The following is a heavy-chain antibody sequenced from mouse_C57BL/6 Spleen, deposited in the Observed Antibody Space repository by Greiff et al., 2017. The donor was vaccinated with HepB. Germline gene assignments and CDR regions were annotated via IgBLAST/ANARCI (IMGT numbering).Heavy chain of an antibody. CDR1: GFNIKNTY. V-gene: IGHV14-3*01. CDR3: AGGYDYGPPWFAY. Sequence: VQLKESVAELVRPGASVKLSCTASGFNIKNTYMHWVKQRPEQGLEWIGRIDPANGNTKYAPKFQGKATITADTSSNTAYLQLSSLTSEDTDIYYCAGGYDYGPPWFAYWGQGTLVTVSA. J-gene: IGHJ3*01. D-gene: IGHD2-4*01. CDR2: IDPANGNT.